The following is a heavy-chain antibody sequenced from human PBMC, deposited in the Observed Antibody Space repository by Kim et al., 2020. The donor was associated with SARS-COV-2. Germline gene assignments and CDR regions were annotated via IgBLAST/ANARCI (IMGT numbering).Heavy chain of an antibody. V-gene: IGHV1-46*01. Sequence: ASVKVSCKASGYTFTSYYMHWVRQAPGQGLEWMGIINPSGGSTSYAQKFQGRVTMTRDTSTSTVYMELSSLRSEDTAVYYCARGNSWELPYYYYYGMDVWGQGTTVTVSS. J-gene: IGHJ6*02. CDR3: ARGNSWELPYYYYYGMDV. D-gene: IGHD1-26*01. CDR1: GYTFTSYY. CDR2: INPSGGST.